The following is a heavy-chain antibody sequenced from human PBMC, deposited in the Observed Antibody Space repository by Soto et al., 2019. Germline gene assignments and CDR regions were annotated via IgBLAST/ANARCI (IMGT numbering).Heavy chain of an antibody. V-gene: IGHV4-59*01. J-gene: IGHJ4*02. CDR1: GGSISSNY. CDR3: ARAVLPATAAFVY. CDR2: ICYSGST. D-gene: IGHD2-15*01. Sequence: QVQLQESGPRRVKPSETLSLTCIVSGGSISSNYWSWIRQPPGKGLEWIGYICYSGSTNYNPSLKSRVLRLVVSSKIRFFLHRISVTAADTAVYYWARAVLPATAAFVYWGQGTLVAVSS.